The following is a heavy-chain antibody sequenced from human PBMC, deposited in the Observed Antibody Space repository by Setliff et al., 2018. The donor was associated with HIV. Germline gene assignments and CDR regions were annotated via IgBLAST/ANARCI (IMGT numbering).Heavy chain of an antibody. J-gene: IGHJ5*02. Sequence: ASVKVSCKASGYTFTSYGISWVRQAPGQGLEWMGWISGYNGNTNYAQKLQGRVTMTTDTSKSTAYMELRSLRSDDTAVYYCAIVPPSRNWFDPWGQGTLVTVSS. CDR1: GYTFTSYG. V-gene: IGHV1-18*01. CDR3: AIVPPSRNWFDP. CDR2: ISGYNGNT.